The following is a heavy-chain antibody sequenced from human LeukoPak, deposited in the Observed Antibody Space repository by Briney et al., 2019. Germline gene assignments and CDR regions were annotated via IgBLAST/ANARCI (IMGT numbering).Heavy chain of an antibody. J-gene: IGHJ3*02. V-gene: IGHV1-2*04. CDR3: ARDRGYSGYDGAFDI. Sequence: ASVKVSCKASGYTFTGYYMHWVRQAPGQGLEWMGRINPNSGGTNYAQKFQGWVTMTRDTSINTAYMELSRLKSDDTAVYFCARDRGYSGYDGAFDIWGQGTMVTVSS. CDR2: INPNSGGT. D-gene: IGHD5-12*01. CDR1: GYTFTGYY.